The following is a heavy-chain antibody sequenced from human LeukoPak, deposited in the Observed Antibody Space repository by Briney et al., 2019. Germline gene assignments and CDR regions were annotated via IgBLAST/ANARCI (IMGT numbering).Heavy chain of an antibody. CDR3: ARDSDSSGWLDYYMDV. CDR2: ISSSGDYT. Sequence: GGSLRLSCAASGFNFRTYTMNWVRQAPGKGLEWVSSISSSGDYTYYADSLKGRFTISRDNAKNSLYLQMNSLRAEDTAVYYCARDSDSSGWLDYYMDVWGKGTMVTISS. V-gene: IGHV3-21*01. D-gene: IGHD6-19*01. J-gene: IGHJ6*03. CDR1: GFNFRTYT.